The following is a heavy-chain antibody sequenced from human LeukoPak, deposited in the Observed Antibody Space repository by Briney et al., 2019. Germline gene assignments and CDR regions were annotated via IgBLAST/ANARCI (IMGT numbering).Heavy chain of an antibody. CDR2: IKQDGTEK. CDR1: GFTFSYHW. J-gene: IGHJ4*02. CDR3: ARGHDWRSDY. D-gene: IGHD3-9*01. Sequence: PGGSLRLSCTASGFTFSYHWMSCVRQAPGKGLEWVANIKQDGTEKYYEDAVKGRFTISRDNAWNSVYLQMNSLRAEDTAVYYCARGHDWRSDYWGQGTLVTVSS. V-gene: IGHV3-7*04.